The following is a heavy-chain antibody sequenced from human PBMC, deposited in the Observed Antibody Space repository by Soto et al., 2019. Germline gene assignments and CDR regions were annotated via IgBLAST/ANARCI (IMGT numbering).Heavy chain of an antibody. V-gene: IGHV3-30-3*01. D-gene: IGHD3-3*01. J-gene: IGHJ6*02. CDR3: ARDHVLEWLLSYYYYYGMDV. CDR2: ISYDGSNK. Sequence: GGSLRLSCAASGLTFSSYAMHWVRKDPGKGLEWVAVISYDGSNKYYADSVKGRFTISRDNSKNTLYLQMNSLRAEDTAVYYCARDHVLEWLLSYYYYYGMDVWGQGTTVTVSS. CDR1: GLTFSSYA.